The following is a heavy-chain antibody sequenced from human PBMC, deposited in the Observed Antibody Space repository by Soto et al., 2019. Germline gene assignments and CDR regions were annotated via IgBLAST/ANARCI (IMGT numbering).Heavy chain of an antibody. D-gene: IGHD3-22*01. Sequence: ASVKVSCKASGYTFTNYGITWVRQAPGQGLEWMGWISAYNGNTNYAQKLQGRVTMTTDTSTSTAYMELRSLRSDDTAVYYCARASTYYYDSSGYFPPYNWFDPWGQGTLVTVSS. V-gene: IGHV1-18*01. CDR2: ISAYNGNT. CDR1: GYTFTNYG. CDR3: ARASTYYYDSSGYFPPYNWFDP. J-gene: IGHJ5*02.